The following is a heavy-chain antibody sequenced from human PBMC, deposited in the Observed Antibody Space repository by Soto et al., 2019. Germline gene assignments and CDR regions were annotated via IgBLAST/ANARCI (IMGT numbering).Heavy chain of an antibody. J-gene: IGHJ6*03. Sequence: EVQLLESGGGLVQPGGSLRLSCAASGFTFSSYSMTWARQAPGKGLEWVSAISGSGANTYYADSVKGRFTSSRDNSKNTLYLQMNSLRAEDAAINYCTRQPGYSGYGYPYYLDVWGKGTTVTVSS. V-gene: IGHV3-23*01. CDR3: TRQPGYSGYGYPYYLDV. CDR1: GFTFSSYS. CDR2: ISGSGANT. D-gene: IGHD5-12*01.